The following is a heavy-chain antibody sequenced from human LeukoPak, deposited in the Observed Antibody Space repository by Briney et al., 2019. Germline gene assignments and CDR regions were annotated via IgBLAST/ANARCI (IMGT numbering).Heavy chain of an antibody. CDR2: ISSDPNYI. Sequence: GGSLRLSCATSGFTFSTYTMNWVRQAPWKGLEWVSSISSDPNYIYYADSVRGRFTISRDNAKNSLYLQMNSLRAEDTAMYYCARGKSSWYYFDYWGQGTLVTVSS. J-gene: IGHJ4*02. CDR3: ARGKSSWYYFDY. D-gene: IGHD6-13*01. V-gene: IGHV3-21*04. CDR1: GFTFSTYT.